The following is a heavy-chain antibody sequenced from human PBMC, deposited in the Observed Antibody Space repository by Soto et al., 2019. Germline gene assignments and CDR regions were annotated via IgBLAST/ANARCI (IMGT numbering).Heavy chain of an antibody. D-gene: IGHD3-3*01. CDR2: IIPTLGTP. V-gene: IGHV1-69*01. Sequence: QVQLVPSGAEVKKPGSSVKVSCKASGGTFSTHAISWVRQPPGQAREWLGGIIPTLGTPNYAQKFQGRVTVTADEYTSTAYRELGRRTSEDTAVYYCARAAFRSGYYGYYYGMDVWGQGTAVNV. CDR3: ARAAFRSGYYGYYYGMDV. J-gene: IGHJ6*02. CDR1: GGTFSTHA.